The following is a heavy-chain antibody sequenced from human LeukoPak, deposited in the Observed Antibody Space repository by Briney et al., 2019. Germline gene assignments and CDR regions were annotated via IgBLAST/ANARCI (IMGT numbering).Heavy chain of an antibody. D-gene: IGHD3-16*02. CDR3: ARAFYPGYYSYMAV. V-gene: IGHV4-59*01. J-gene: IGHJ6*03. CDR2: IYYSGNT. CDR1: GDSISPYY. Sequence: SETLSLTCTVSGDSISPYYWSWIRQPPGKGLEWIGYIYYSGNTNYNPSLKSRVTISVDTSKNQFSLKLSSVTAADTAVYYCARAFYPGYYSYMAVWGKGTTVTVSS.